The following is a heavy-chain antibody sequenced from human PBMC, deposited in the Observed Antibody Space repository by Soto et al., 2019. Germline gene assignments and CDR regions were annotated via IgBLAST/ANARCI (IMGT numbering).Heavy chain of an antibody. J-gene: IGHJ4*02. D-gene: IGHD3-22*01. V-gene: IGHV1-69*13. CDR2: IIPIFGTA. Sequence: SVKVSCKASGGTFSSYAISWVRQAPGQGLEWMGGIIPIFGTANYAQKFQGRVTITADESTSTAYMELSSLRSEDTAVYYCARSTGDYYDSSGYSDYWGQGTLVTVSS. CDR3: ARSTGDYYDSSGYSDY. CDR1: GGTFSSYA.